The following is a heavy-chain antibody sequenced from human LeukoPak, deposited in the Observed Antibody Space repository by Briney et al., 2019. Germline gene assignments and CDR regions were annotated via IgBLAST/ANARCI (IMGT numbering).Heavy chain of an antibody. CDR1: GGSISSYY. CDR3: ARHTGDYGPVPYYYYGMDV. CDR2: IYTSGSA. Sequence: PSETLSLTCTVSGGSISSYYWSWIRQPAGKGLEWIGRIYTSGSANYNPSLKSRVTMSVDTSKNQFSLKLSSVTAAGTAVYYCARHTGDYGPVPYYYYGMDVWGQGTTVTVSS. V-gene: IGHV4-4*07. D-gene: IGHD4-17*01. J-gene: IGHJ6*02.